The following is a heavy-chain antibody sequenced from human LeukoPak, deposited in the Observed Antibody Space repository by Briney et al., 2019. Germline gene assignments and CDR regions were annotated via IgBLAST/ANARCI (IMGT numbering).Heavy chain of an antibody. CDR2: ISYDGSNK. Sequence: PGGSLRLSCAASGFTFSSYGMHWVRQAPGKGLEWVAVISYDGSNKYYADSVKGRFTISRDNSKNTLYLQMNSLRAEDTAVYYCARDRQYDSVAYWGQGTLVTVSS. D-gene: IGHD3-22*01. CDR1: GFTFSSYG. CDR3: ARDRQYDSVAY. J-gene: IGHJ4*02. V-gene: IGHV3-30*03.